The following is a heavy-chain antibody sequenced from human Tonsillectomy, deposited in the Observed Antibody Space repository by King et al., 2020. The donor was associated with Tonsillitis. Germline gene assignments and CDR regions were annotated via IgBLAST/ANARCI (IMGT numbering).Heavy chain of an antibody. J-gene: IGHJ4*02. CDR2: ISWHSGSI. CDR3: AKTNAAMGPFDY. CDR1: GFTFDDFA. V-gene: IGHV3-9*01. Sequence: VQLVESGGGLVQPGRSLRLSCAASGFTFDDFAMHWVRQAPGKGLEWVSGISWHSGSIDYADSVKGRFTISRDNAKNSLYLQMNSLRAEDTAFYYCAKTNAAMGPFDYWGQGTLVTVSS. D-gene: IGHD5-18*01.